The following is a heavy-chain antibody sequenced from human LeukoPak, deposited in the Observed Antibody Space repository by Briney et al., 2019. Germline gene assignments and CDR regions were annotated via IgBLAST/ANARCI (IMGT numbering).Heavy chain of an antibody. CDR1: GFTFSNYA. J-gene: IGHJ4*02. D-gene: IGHD1-1*01. V-gene: IGHV3-23*01. CDR2: ITGSGGDT. CDR3: ARGNWNDDERLAY. Sequence: PGGSLRLSCAASGFTFSNYAMSWVRQAPGKGLEWVSAITGSGGDTFHADSVKGRFTISRDNSKNTLFLQMNSLRAEDTAVYYCARGNWNDDERLAYWGQGTLVTVSS.